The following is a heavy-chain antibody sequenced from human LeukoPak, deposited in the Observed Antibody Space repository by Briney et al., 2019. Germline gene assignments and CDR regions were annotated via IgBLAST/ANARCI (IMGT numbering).Heavy chain of an antibody. Sequence: PGGPLRLSCAASEFTFSDYYMSWIGQAPGKGREGVSYISSSGSIIYYADSVKGRFTISRDNAKNSLYLQMNSLRAEDTAVCYCARDKMVYASYFDSWGQGTLVTVSS. CDR2: ISSSGSII. J-gene: IGHJ4*02. D-gene: IGHD2-8*01. V-gene: IGHV3-11*01. CDR3: ARDKMVYASYFDS. CDR1: EFTFSDYY.